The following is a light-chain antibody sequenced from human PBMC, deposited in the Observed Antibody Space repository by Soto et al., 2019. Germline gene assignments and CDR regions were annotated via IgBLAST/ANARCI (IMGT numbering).Light chain of an antibody. CDR3: QQYLSLPFT. J-gene: IGKJ2*01. V-gene: IGKV3-20*01. CDR1: QTVTSNY. CDR2: GAS. Sequence: EVVLTQSPGPLSLSPGERATLSCRASQTVTSNYLAWYQQKPGQAPRLLIYGASSRATDIPHRFSGSGSGTDFTLTISSLEPDDFALYYCQQYLSLPFTFGQGTKLVIK.